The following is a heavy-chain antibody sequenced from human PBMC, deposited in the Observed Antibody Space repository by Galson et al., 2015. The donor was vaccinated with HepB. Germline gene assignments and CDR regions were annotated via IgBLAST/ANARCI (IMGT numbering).Heavy chain of an antibody. CDR2: IIPILGIA. Sequence: SVKVSCKASGGTFSSYAISWVRQAPGQGLEWMGRIIPILGIANYAQKFQGRVTITADKSTSTAYMELSSLRSEDTAVYYCATDHPSIQLWSPVNYFDYWGQGTLVTVSS. CDR3: ATDHPSIQLWSPVNYFDY. J-gene: IGHJ4*02. V-gene: IGHV1-69*04. CDR1: GGTFSSYA. D-gene: IGHD5-18*01.